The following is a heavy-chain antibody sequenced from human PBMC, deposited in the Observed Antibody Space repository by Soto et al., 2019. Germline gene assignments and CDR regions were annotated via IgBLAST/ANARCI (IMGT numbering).Heavy chain of an antibody. D-gene: IGHD3-3*01. Sequence: QVQLQESGPGLVKPSETLSLTCTVSGGSISSYYWSWIRQPPGKGLEWIGNIYYSGSTNYNPSLMRRVTFPVDTSKNQSSLRLSSVAAADTAVYYCARETSYFWSGWVSYGMDVWGQGTTVTVSS. V-gene: IGHV4-59*01. CDR3: ARETSYFWSGWVSYGMDV. J-gene: IGHJ6*02. CDR1: GGSISSYY. CDR2: IYYSGST.